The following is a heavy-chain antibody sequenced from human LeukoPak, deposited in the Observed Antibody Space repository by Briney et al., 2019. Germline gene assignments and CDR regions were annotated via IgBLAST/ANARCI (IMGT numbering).Heavy chain of an antibody. Sequence: ASVKVSCKASGGTFSSYAISWVRQAPGQGLEWMGRIIPILGIANYAQKFQGRVTISADKSTSTAYMELSSLRSEDTAVYYCAGDYGDLFDGLGAFDIWGQGTMVTVSS. J-gene: IGHJ3*02. CDR3: AGDYGDLFDGLGAFDI. V-gene: IGHV1-69*04. D-gene: IGHD4-17*01. CDR2: IIPILGIA. CDR1: GGTFSSYA.